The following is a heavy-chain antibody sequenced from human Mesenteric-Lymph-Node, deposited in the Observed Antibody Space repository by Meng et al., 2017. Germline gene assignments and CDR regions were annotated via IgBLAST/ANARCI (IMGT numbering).Heavy chain of an antibody. D-gene: IGHD3-10*01. CDR3: ADITAGF. CDR1: GVSFSNYW. CDR2: INTDGSNT. Sequence: EVQLVGSGGGLVQPAGSLRLSCAASGVSFSNYWMHWVRQAPGKGLVWVSFINTDGSNTAYADSVKGRFTISRDNAKNTLYLQMNSLRVEDTAIYYCADITAGFWGQGTLVTVSS. V-gene: IGHV3-74*01. J-gene: IGHJ4*02.